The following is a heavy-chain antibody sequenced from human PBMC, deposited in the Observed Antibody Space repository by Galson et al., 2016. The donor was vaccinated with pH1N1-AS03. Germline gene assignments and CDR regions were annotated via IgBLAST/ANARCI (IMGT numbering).Heavy chain of an antibody. CDR3: ISQIKHSACYYDEPH. CDR2: IRNRDDHFTT. CDR1: APTFGVSV. J-gene: IGHJ4*02. V-gene: IGHV3-73*01. D-gene: IGHD3-10*01. Sequence: SLRLSCAASAPTFGVSVIHWVRQAPGKGPEWIGRIRNRDDHFTTLYAASLKGRFTMSRDDSKNKEYLQMNSLKTEDPAKYYCISQIKHSACYYDEPHWGQGTLVTVSS.